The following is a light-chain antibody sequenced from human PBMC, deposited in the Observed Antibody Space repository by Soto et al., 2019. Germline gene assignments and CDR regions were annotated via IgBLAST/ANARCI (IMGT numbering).Light chain of an antibody. CDR3: TSHAGTNNFPYV. J-gene: IGLJ1*01. CDR2: EVT. CDR1: SSDVGAYNY. V-gene: IGLV2-8*01. Sequence: QSALTQPPSASGSPGQSVTISCTGTSSDVGAYNYVSWYQHRPGNAPKLMIYEVTKRPSGVPDRFSGAKSGNTASLTVSGLQAEDEADYYCTSHAGTNNFPYVFGTGTKVTVL.